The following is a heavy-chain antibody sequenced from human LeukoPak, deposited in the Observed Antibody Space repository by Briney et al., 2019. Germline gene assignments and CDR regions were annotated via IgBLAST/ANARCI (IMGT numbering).Heavy chain of an antibody. CDR3: ARGGDYKNDY. CDR2: INGAGSSI. D-gene: IGHD4-17*01. V-gene: IGHV3-74*01. Sequence: GGSLRLSCAASGFTFSSYWMHWVRQTPGKGLVWVSRINGAGSSISYADSVKGRVTISRDNAKNTLYLQMNNLRAEDTAVYYCARGGDYKNDYWGQGTLVIVSS. CDR1: GFTFSSYW. J-gene: IGHJ4*02.